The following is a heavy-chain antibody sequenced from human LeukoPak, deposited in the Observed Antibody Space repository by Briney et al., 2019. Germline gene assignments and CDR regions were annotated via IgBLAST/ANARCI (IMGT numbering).Heavy chain of an antibody. CDR3: ARGTLVGATSY. CDR2: IRFDGGNK. V-gene: IGHV3-30*02. Sequence: GGSLRLSCAASGFTFSSYGMHWVRQAPGKGLEWVAFIRFDGGNKYYADSVKGRFTISRDNSKNSLYLQMNSLRAEDTAVYYCARGTLVGATSYWGQGTLVTVSS. D-gene: IGHD1-26*01. CDR1: GFTFSSYG. J-gene: IGHJ4*02.